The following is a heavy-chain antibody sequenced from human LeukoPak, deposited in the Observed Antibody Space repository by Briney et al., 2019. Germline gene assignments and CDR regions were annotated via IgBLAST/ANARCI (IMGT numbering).Heavy chain of an antibody. CDR2: ISSSSSTI. J-gene: IGHJ4*02. D-gene: IGHD6-19*01. CDR3: ARDVETSGRYGYSGC. Sequence: GGSLRLSCAASGFTFSSYSMNWVRQAPGKGLEWVSYISSSSSTIYYADSVKGRFTISRDNAKNSLYLQMNSLRAVDTAVYYCARDVETSGRYGYSGCWGQGSLVTVSS. CDR1: GFTFSSYS. V-gene: IGHV3-48*04.